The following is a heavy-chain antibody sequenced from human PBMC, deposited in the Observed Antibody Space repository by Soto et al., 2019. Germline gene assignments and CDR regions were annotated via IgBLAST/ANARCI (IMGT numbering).Heavy chain of an antibody. J-gene: IGHJ4*02. V-gene: IGHV4-61*01. D-gene: IGHD3-9*01. CDR3: ATSFERLAYISL. CDR1: GGSVSSGNYY. Sequence: PSETLSLTCNVSGGSVSSGNYYWSWIRQPPGKGLEWIGHIYHSGNTNYNPSLKSRITISMDTSKNQFSLKLSSVTAADTAVYYCATSFERLAYISLWGQGTLVTVSS. CDR2: IYHSGNT.